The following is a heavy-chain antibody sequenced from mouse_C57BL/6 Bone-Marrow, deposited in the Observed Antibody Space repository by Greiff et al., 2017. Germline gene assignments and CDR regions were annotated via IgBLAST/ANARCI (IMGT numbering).Heavy chain of an antibody. CDR1: GYTFTSYW. V-gene: IGHV1-53*01. CDR3: ARDYGSSSYYFDY. Sequence: VQLQQSGTELVKPGASVKLSCKASGYTFTSYWMHWVKQRPGQGLEWIGNINPSNGGTNYNEKFKSKATLTVDKSSSTAYMQLSSLTSEDSAVYYCARDYGSSSYYFDYWGQGTTLTVSS. D-gene: IGHD1-1*01. J-gene: IGHJ2*01. CDR2: INPSNGGT.